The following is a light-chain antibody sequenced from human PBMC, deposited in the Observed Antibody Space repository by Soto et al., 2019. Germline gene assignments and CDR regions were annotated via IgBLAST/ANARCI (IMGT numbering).Light chain of an antibody. CDR1: SSDVGGYNY. CDR2: EVS. CDR3: NSYTSKSTGV. Sequence: QSVLTQPASVSGSPGQSITISCTGTSSDVGGYNYVSWYQQHPGKAPKLIIYEVSNRPSGVSNRFSGSKSGNTASISGLQAEDEADYYCNSYTSKSTGVFGTGTKLTVL. J-gene: IGLJ1*01. V-gene: IGLV2-14*01.